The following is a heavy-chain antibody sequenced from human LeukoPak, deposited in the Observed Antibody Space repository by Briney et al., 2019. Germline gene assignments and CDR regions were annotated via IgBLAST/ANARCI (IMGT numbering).Heavy chain of an antibody. CDR1: GFTFRSYW. V-gene: IGHV3-74*01. CDR3: ARADGSHYGLKDY. J-gene: IGHJ4*02. D-gene: IGHD1-26*01. Sequence: GGSLRLSCAASGFTFRSYWMHWVPHAPGKGLVWVSRISPDGTSKSYADSVKGRFTTSRDNAKNTLSLQMNSLRAEDTGLYYCARADGSHYGLKDYWGQGTLVTVSS. CDR2: ISPDGTSK.